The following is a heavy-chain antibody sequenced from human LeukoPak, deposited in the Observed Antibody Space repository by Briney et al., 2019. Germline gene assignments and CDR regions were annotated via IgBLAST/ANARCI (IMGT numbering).Heavy chain of an antibody. Sequence: GSLRLSCAASGFTFSDYYMNWIRQAPGKGLEWVSYISSSGSATYYADSVKGRITISRDNAKNSLYLQMNSLRAEDTAVYYCARDQDTEGFYDYWGQGTPVTVSS. CDR2: ISSSGSAT. CDR3: ARDQDTEGFYDY. V-gene: IGHV3-11*04. J-gene: IGHJ4*02. CDR1: GFTFSDYY. D-gene: IGHD2-15*01.